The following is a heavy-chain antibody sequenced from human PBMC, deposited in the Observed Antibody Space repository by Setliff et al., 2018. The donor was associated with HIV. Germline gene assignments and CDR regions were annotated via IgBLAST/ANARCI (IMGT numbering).Heavy chain of an antibody. D-gene: IGHD3-10*01. CDR1: GGSISTYY. Sequence: PSETLSLTCTVSGGSISTYYWSWVRQSPGKGLEWIGEISQSGSTNYNPSLRSRVTISVDTSKNQFSLKVNSVTAADTAVYYCARDYYDDTYYSPGIYYLYYMDVWGKGTTVTVSS. CDR3: ARDYYDDTYYSPGIYYLYYMDV. J-gene: IGHJ6*03. V-gene: IGHV4-59*12. CDR2: ISQSGST.